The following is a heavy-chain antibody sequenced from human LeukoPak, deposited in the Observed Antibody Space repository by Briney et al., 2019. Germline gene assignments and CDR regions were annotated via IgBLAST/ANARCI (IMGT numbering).Heavy chain of an antibody. D-gene: IGHD1-7*01. V-gene: IGHV3-30-3*01. CDR1: GFTFSSYA. J-gene: IGHJ4*02. CDR2: ISYDGSNK. CDR3: ARDRLPYDWNLADY. Sequence: GGSLRLSCAASGFTFSSYAMHWVRQAPGKGLEWVAVISYDGSNKYYADSVKGRFTISRDNSKNTLYLQMNSLRAEDTAVYYCARDRLPYDWNLADYWGQGTLVTVSS.